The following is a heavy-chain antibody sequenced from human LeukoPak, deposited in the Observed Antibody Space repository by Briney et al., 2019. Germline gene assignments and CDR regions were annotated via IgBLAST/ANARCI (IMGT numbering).Heavy chain of an antibody. CDR3: ARVLWFGELLGNWFDP. D-gene: IGHD3-10*01. J-gene: IGHJ5*02. CDR1: GGSLSGYY. Sequence: SETLSLTCAVYGGSLSGYYWSWIRQPPGKGLEWIGEINHSGSTNYSPSLKSRVTISVDTSKNQFSLKLSSVTAADTAVYYCARVLWFGELLGNWFDPWGQGTLVTVSS. V-gene: IGHV4-34*01. CDR2: INHSGST.